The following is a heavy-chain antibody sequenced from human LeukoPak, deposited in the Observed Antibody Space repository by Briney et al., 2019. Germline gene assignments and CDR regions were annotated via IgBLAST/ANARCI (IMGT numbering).Heavy chain of an antibody. Sequence: SVKVSCKASGGTFSSYAISWVRQAPGQGLGWMGGIIPIFGTANYAQKFQGRVTITADESTSTAYMELSSLRSEDTAVYYCASRITGTTPGWEFDPWGQGTLVTVSS. V-gene: IGHV1-69*13. CDR3: ASRITGTTPGWEFDP. CDR2: IIPIFGTA. J-gene: IGHJ5*02. CDR1: GGTFSSYA. D-gene: IGHD1-20*01.